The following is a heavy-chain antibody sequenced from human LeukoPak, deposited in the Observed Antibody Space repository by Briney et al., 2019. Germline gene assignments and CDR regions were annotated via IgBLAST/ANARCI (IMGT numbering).Heavy chain of an antibody. CDR3: ARVWPESADAFDI. CDR1: GFTFSTYA. Sequence: PGGSLRLSCAASGFTFSTYAMNWVRQAPGKGLQWVSSITSRNSYIYYADSVKGRFTISRDNAKNSLYLQMNSLRAEDTAVYYCARVWPESADAFDIWGQGTMVTVSS. V-gene: IGHV3-21*01. J-gene: IGHJ3*02. D-gene: IGHD3-10*01. CDR2: ITSRNSYI.